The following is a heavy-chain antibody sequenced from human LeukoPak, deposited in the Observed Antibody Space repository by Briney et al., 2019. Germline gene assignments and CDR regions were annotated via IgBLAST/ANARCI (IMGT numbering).Heavy chain of an antibody. CDR1: GFTLNSKW. J-gene: IGHJ3*02. V-gene: IGHV3-74*01. D-gene: IGHD2-8*01. CDR3: ARDRLTNDAFDI. CDR2: INSDGSGT. Sequence: PGGSLRLSCAASGFTLNSKWMHWVSQAPGKGLVWVSRINSDGSGTSDADFVKGRFTISRDNSKNTLYLQMNSLRAEDTAMYYCARDRLTNDAFDIWGQGTMVTVSS.